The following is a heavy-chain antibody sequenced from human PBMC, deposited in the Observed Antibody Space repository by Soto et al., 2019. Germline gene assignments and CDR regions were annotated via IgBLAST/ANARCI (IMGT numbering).Heavy chain of an antibody. CDR2: ISGSGGST. D-gene: IGHD3-22*01. V-gene: IGHV3-23*01. J-gene: IGHJ6*02. CDR3: AKDGSGSFYFYYYGMDV. Sequence: GGSLRLSCAASGFTFSSYAMSWVRQAPGKGLEWVSAISGSGGSTYYADPVKGRFTISRDNSKNTLYLQMNSLRAEDTAVYYCAKDGSGSFYFYYYGMDVWGQGTTVTVSS. CDR1: GFTFSSYA.